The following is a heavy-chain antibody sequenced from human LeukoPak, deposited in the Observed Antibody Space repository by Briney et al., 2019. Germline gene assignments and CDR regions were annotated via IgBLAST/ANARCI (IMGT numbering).Heavy chain of an antibody. J-gene: IGHJ4*02. CDR3: ASGGGYVGIAATFRY. V-gene: IGHV3-11*01. Sequence: PGGSLRPSCAASGFNFSATYMTWIRQAPGKGLEWVSYISNRGIIINYADSVKGRFTISRDDAKSSLYLHMNNLRTEDTALYYCASGGGYVGIAATFRYWGQGSLVTVSS. CDR2: ISNRGIII. D-gene: IGHD6-25*01. CDR1: GFNFSATY.